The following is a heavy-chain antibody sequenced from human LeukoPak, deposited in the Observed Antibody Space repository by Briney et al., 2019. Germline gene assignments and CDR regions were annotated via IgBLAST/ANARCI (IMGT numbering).Heavy chain of an antibody. Sequence: ASVKVSCKASGYTFTLYDINWVRQATGQGLEWMGWMNPDTGNTAYAQKFQGRLTMTSDTSISTAYMELSSLRSEDTAVYYCARGSSNWLLKAFDYWGQGTLVTVSS. D-gene: IGHD3-9*01. CDR3: ARGSSNWLLKAFDY. V-gene: IGHV1-8*01. CDR1: GYTFTLYD. CDR2: MNPDTGNT. J-gene: IGHJ4*02.